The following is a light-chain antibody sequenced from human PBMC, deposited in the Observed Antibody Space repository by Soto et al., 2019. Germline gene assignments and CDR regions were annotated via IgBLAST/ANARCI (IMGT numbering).Light chain of an antibody. CDR1: QTISSW. CDR3: HSRA. V-gene: IGKV1-5*03. CDR2: KAS. Sequence: DIQMTQSPSTLSGSVGDRVTITCRASQTISSWLAWYQQKPGKAPKLLIYKASTFKSGVPSRFSGSGSETEFTLTISRLQPDDFATYFCHSRAFGQGTRLEIK. J-gene: IGKJ5*01.